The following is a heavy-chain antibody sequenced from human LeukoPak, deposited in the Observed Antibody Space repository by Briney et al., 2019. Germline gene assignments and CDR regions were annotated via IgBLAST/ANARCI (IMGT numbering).Heavy chain of an antibody. J-gene: IGHJ4*02. CDR2: IYTSGST. D-gene: IGHD3-10*01. CDR3: ARGSGSGSYYNGFDY. CDR1: GGSISSYY. Sequence: SETLSLTCTVSGGSISSYYWSWIRQPAGKGLEWIGRIYTSGSTNYNPSLKSRVTMSVDTSKNQFFLKLSSVTAADTAVYYCARGSGSGSYYNGFDYWGQGTLVTVSS. V-gene: IGHV4-4*07.